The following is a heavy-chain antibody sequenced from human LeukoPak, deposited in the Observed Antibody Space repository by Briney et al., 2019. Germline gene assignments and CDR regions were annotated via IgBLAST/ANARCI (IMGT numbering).Heavy chain of an antibody. CDR3: ARLWYCNSTSCRIPTHLDY. CDR1: GFTFSSYW. V-gene: IGHV3-7*01. D-gene: IGHD2-2*01. J-gene: IGHJ4*02. Sequence: GGSLRLSCAASGFTFSSYWMSWVRQAPGKGLEWVANIKQDGSEKYYVDSVKGRFTISRDNAKNSLYLQMNSLRAEDTAVYYCARLWYCNSTSCRIPTHLDYWGQGTLVTVSS. CDR2: IKQDGSEK.